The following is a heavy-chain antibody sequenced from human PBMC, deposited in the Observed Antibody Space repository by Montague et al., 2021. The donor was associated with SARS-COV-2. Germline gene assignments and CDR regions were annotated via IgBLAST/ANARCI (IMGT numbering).Heavy chain of an antibody. Sequence: SETLSLTCTVSGGSISSYYWSWIRQPPGKGLEWIGYIYYSGSTNYNPSLKSRVTISVDTSKNQFSLKLSSVTAADTAVYYCAREWVSYYDGSGYGAAFDTWGQGTMVTVSS. V-gene: IGHV4-59*01. J-gene: IGHJ3*02. CDR3: AREWVSYYDGSGYGAAFDT. CDR2: IYYSGST. CDR1: GGSISSYY. D-gene: IGHD3-22*01.